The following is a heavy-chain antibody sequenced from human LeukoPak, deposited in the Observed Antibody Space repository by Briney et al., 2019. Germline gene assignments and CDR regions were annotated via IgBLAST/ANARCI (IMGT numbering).Heavy chain of an antibody. J-gene: IGHJ4*02. CDR3: ARDPRRITMVRGVMV. V-gene: IGHV4-59*12. Sequence: PSETLSLTCTVSGGSISGYYWSWIRQPPGKGLEWIGYIYYSGNTDYNPSLKSQVTILVDTSKNQFSLKLSSVTAADTAVYYCARDPRRITMVRGVMVWGQGTLVTVSS. D-gene: IGHD3-10*01. CDR2: IYYSGNT. CDR1: GGSISGYY.